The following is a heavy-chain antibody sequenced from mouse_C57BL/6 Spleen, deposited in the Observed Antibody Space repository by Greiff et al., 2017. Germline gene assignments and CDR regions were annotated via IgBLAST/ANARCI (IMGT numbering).Heavy chain of an antibody. D-gene: IGHD2-1*01. Sequence: VQLVESGPELVKPGASVKISCKASGYSFTSYYIHWVKQRPGQGLEWIGWIYPGSGNTKYNEKFKGKATLTADTSSSTAYMQLSSLTSEDSAVYYCAREGNGNYWYFDVWGTGTTVTVSS. CDR1: GYSFTSYY. CDR2: IYPGSGNT. J-gene: IGHJ1*03. V-gene: IGHV1-66*01. CDR3: AREGNGNYWYFDV.